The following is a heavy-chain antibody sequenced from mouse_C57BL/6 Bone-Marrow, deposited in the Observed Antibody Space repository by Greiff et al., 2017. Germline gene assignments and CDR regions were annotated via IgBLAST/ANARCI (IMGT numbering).Heavy chain of an antibody. CDR2: IWSGGST. CDR1: GFSLTSYG. V-gene: IGHV2-2*01. CDR3: ARRDLYAMDY. Sequence: VKLVESGPGLVQPSQSLSITCTVSGFSLTSYGVHWVRQSPGKGLEWLGVIWSGGSTDYNAAFISRLSISKDNSKSQVFFKMNSLQADDTAIYYCARRDLYAMDYWGQGTSVTGSS. J-gene: IGHJ4*01. D-gene: IGHD3-3*01.